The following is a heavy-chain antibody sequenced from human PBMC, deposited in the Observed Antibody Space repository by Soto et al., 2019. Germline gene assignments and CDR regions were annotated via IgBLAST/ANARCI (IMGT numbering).Heavy chain of an antibody. CDR1: GFTFSNYW. Sequence: VQLVESGGGLVQPGESLRLSCAASGFTFSNYWMHWVRQAPGKGLVWVSRIDSDGSRITYADFVKGRFTIYRDNAKNTVYLHMNSLTAEDTAVYYCVRTSLVVAVATREDFWGQGTLVTVSS. V-gene: IGHV3-74*01. J-gene: IGHJ4*02. CDR3: VRTSLVVAVATREDF. CDR2: IDSDGSRI. D-gene: IGHD2-15*01.